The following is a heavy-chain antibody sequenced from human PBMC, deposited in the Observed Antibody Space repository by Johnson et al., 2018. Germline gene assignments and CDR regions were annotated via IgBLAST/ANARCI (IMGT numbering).Heavy chain of an antibody. D-gene: IGHD3-3*01. CDR1: GFTFDDYA. V-gene: IGHV3-9*01. J-gene: IGHJ6*02. CDR2: ISWNSGSI. CDR3: AKDIRGAYYGMDV. Sequence: VQLVQSGGGLVQPGRSLRLSCAASGFTFDDYAMHWVRQAPGKGLEWVSGISWNSGSIGYADSVKGRFTISRDNAKNSLYLQMNSLRDEDTALYYCAKDIRGAYYGMDVWGQGTSVTVS.